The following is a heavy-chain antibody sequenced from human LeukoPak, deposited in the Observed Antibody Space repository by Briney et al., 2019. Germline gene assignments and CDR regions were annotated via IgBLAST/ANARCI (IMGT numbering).Heavy chain of an antibody. J-gene: IGHJ4*02. CDR1: GFTSSGSA. CDR2: IRSKANTYAT. V-gene: IGHV3-73*01. CDR3: TSSGYVWDYFDY. D-gene: IGHD5-12*01. Sequence: GGSLRLSCATSGFTSSGSAMHWVRQASGKGLEWVGRIRSKANTYATAYAASVKGRFTISRDDSKNTAYLQMNSLKTEDTAVYYCTSSGYVWDYFDYWGQGTLVTVSS.